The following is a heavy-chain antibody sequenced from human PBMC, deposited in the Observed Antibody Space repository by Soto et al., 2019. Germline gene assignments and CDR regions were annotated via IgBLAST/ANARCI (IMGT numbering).Heavy chain of an antibody. CDR1: GFTVTSNG. CDR3: AKDSPVGVPLLRDLHD. CDR2: ISPNGQGI. Sequence: GGSLRLSCGVSGFTVTSNGVSWVRQAPGKGPEWVSAISPNGQGIWYADSVKGRFTISRDNSKNTVYLQMNSLRAEDTAVYYCAKDSPVGVPLLRDLHDWGQGTLVTVSS. V-gene: IGHV3-23*01. D-gene: IGHD2-15*01. J-gene: IGHJ1*01.